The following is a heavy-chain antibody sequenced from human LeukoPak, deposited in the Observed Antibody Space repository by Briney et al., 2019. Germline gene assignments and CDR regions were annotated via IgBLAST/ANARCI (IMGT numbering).Heavy chain of an antibody. V-gene: IGHV4-61*08. CDR2: IYSSGST. Sequence: SQTLSLTCTVSGGSISSGGYYWSWIRQPPGKGLEWIGYIYSSGSTNYNPSLKSRVTISVDTSKNQFSLKLSSVTAADTAVYYCARAPADYYYYGMDVWGQGTTVTVSS. CDR1: GGSISSGGYY. CDR3: ARAPADYYYYGMDV. J-gene: IGHJ6*02.